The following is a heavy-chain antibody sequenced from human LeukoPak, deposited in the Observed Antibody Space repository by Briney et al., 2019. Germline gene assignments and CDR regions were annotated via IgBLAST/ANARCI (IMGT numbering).Heavy chain of an antibody. CDR3: ATAGYYYGSGSYSDY. CDR2: LEPEDSET. Sequence: GASEKVSCKVSGYTLTVFSMHWVRHAPGKGLGWTGGLEPEDSETIYAQKFQGRVTMTDDTSTATGYMELSSLRSEDTAVYYCATAGYYYGSGSYSDYGGQGTLVTVSS. D-gene: IGHD3-10*01. V-gene: IGHV1-24*01. J-gene: IGHJ4*02. CDR1: GYTLTVFS.